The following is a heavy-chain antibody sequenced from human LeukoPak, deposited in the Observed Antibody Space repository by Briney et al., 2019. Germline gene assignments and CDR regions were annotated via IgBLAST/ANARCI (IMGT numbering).Heavy chain of an antibody. D-gene: IGHD2-15*01. Sequence: SETLSLTCTVSGGSISSFYWSWIRQPPGKGLEWIGYIYYSGSTNYNPSLKSRVTISVDTSKNQFSLKLSSVTAADTAVYYCAREHCSGGSCYSIYYYYYMDVWGKGTTVTVSS. CDR3: AREHCSGGSCYSIYYYYYMDV. J-gene: IGHJ6*03. CDR1: GGSISSFY. CDR2: IYYSGST. V-gene: IGHV4-59*01.